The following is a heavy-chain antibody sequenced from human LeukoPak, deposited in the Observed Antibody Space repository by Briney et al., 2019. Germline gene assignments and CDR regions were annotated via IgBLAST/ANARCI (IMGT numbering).Heavy chain of an antibody. Sequence: PGGSLRLSCAASGFTFSSYSMNWVRQAPGKGLEWVSYISSSSSTIYYADSVKGRFTISRDNAKNSLYLQMNSLRDEDTAVYYCARGTTAITMIVGSDYWGQGTLVTVSS. CDR2: ISSSSSTI. CDR1: GFTFSSYS. CDR3: ARGTTAITMIVGSDY. D-gene: IGHD3-22*01. V-gene: IGHV3-48*02. J-gene: IGHJ4*02.